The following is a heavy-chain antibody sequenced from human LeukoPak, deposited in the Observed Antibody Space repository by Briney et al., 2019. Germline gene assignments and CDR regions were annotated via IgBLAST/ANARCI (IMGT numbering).Heavy chain of an antibody. CDR1: GFTFSEHW. CDR2: IYNDGGRT. Sequence: GGSLRLSCAASGFTFSEHWMHWVRQAPGKGLEWLSRIYNDGGRTSYADSVKGRFTISRDNGKNTLFLQLNSLRAEDTAVYYCARGSSGWYVDYWGQGTLVTVSS. D-gene: IGHD6-19*01. J-gene: IGHJ4*02. V-gene: IGHV3-74*01. CDR3: ARGSSGWYVDY.